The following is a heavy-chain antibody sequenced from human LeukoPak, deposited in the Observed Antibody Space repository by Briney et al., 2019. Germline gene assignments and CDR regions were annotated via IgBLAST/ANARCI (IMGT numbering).Heavy chain of an antibody. J-gene: IGHJ4*02. D-gene: IGHD3-16*02. Sequence: GGSLRLSCAASGFTFSSYSMNWVRQAPGKGLEWVSSISSSSSYIYYADSVKGRFTISRDNAKSSLYLQMNSLRAEDTAVYYCARDPAYDYVWGSYPDYWGQGTLVTVSS. CDR2: ISSSSSYI. CDR1: GFTFSSYS. CDR3: ARDPAYDYVWGSYPDY. V-gene: IGHV3-21*01.